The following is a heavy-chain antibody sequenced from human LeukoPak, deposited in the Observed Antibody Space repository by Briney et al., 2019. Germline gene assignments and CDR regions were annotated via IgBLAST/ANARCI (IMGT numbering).Heavy chain of an antibody. CDR1: GFTFSDYS. CDR3: TRTLYESSGYRRNVFDV. Sequence: GGSLRLSCSASGFTFSDYSVNWVRQAPGKGLEWVSSITSGSSFIYYADSVKDRFTISRDNARNSLYLQMNSLRADDTAIYYCTRTLYESSGYRRNVFDVWGQGTMVIVSS. J-gene: IGHJ3*01. V-gene: IGHV3-21*01. D-gene: IGHD3-22*01. CDR2: ITSGSSFI.